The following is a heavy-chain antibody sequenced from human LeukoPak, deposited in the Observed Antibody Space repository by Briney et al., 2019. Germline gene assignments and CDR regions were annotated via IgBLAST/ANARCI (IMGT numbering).Heavy chain of an antibody. J-gene: IGHJ4*02. V-gene: IGHV1-2*02. Sequence: ASVKVSCKASGYTFIGYYLHWVRQAPGQGLEWMGWINPTSGGTNYAQKFQDRVTMTRDTSTSTAYMELRSLRSDDTAVYYCARGGVHYGDYVYFGYWGQGTLVTVSS. D-gene: IGHD4-17*01. CDR1: GYTFIGYY. CDR2: INPTSGGT. CDR3: ARGGVHYGDYVYFGY.